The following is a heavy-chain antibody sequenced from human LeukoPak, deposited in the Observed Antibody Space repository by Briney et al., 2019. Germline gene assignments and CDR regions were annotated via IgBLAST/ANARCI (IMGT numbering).Heavy chain of an antibody. Sequence: SGGSLRLSCAASGFTFSKYWMNWVRQDPGKGLVWVSRINGDGSRIVYADSVRGRFTTSSDNDRNMVYLQMNSLRTEDTAVYHCAREGLPGAPDFWGQGTLVSVSS. D-gene: IGHD2-2*01. V-gene: IGHV3-74*01. CDR1: GFTFSKYW. CDR3: AREGLPGAPDF. CDR2: INGDGSRI. J-gene: IGHJ4*02.